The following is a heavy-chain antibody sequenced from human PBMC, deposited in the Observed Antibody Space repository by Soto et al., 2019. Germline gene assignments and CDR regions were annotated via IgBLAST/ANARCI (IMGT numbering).Heavy chain of an antibody. V-gene: IGHV3-48*02. CDR1: GFTFSSYS. CDR3: ARGPPYYYDSSGFYAFDI. J-gene: IGHJ3*02. CDR2: ISSSSSTI. Sequence: PGGSLRLSCAASGFTFSSYSMNWVRQAPGKGLEWVSYISSSSSTIYYADSVKGRFTISRDNAKNSLYLQMNSLRDEDTALYYCARGPPYYYDSSGFYAFDIWGQGTMVTVSS. D-gene: IGHD3-22*01.